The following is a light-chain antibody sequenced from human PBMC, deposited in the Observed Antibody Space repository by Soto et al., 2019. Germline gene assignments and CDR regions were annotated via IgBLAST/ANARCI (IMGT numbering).Light chain of an antibody. CDR1: QSVSSRY. CDR3: QQYGTSPRSIT. Sequence: EIVLTQSPATLSLSPGERASLSCGASQSVSSRYLAWYQQKPGLAPRLLIYATSSRATGIPDRFSGGGSGTDFTLTISRLEPEDFAVYYCQQYGTSPRSITFGQGTRLEI. CDR2: ATS. V-gene: IGKV3D-20*01. J-gene: IGKJ5*01.